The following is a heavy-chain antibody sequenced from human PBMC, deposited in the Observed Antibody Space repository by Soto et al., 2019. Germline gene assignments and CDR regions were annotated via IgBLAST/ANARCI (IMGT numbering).Heavy chain of an antibody. CDR1: GYIFTNYW. D-gene: IGHD6-19*01. J-gene: IGHJ3*01. CDR2: IYPGDSDT. Sequence: PGESLKISCKGSGYIFTNYWIGWVRQMPGEGLEWMGIIYPGDSDTRYSPSFQGQVTISADNSITTAYLQWSSLKASDTATYYCTIPKGIAVADGVFDFWGQGTVVTVSS. CDR3: TIPKGIAVADGVFDF. V-gene: IGHV5-51*01.